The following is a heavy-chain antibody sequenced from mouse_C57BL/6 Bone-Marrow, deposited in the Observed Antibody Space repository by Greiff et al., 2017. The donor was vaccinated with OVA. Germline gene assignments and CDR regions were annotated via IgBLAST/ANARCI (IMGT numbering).Heavy chain of an antibody. CDR2: IDPETGGT. V-gene: IGHV1-15*01. Sequence: VKVVESGAELVRPGASVTLSCKASGYTFTDYEMHWVKQTPVHGLEWIGAIDPETGGTAYNQKFKGKAILTADKSSSTAYMELRSLTSEDSAVYYCCMITFDYWGQGTTLTVSS. CDR3: CMITFDY. J-gene: IGHJ2*01. CDR1: GYTFTDYE. D-gene: IGHD2-4*01.